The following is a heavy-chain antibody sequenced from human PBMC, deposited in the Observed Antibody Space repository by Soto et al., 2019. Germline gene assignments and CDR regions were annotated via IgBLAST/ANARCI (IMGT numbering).Heavy chain of an antibody. J-gene: IGHJ4*02. CDR3: AHSGDIVLGPGSIYFDY. CDR1: GFSLSTSGVG. V-gene: IGHV2-5*02. Sequence: QITLKESGPTLVKPTQTLTLTCTFSGFSLSTSGVGVGWVRQPPGKALEWLALIYWDDDKPSSPSLKSRLTITKDTSKNQLVLTMTNMDPVDTATYYCAHSGDIVLGPGSIYFDYWGQGTLVTVSS. CDR2: IYWDDDK. D-gene: IGHD2-2*01.